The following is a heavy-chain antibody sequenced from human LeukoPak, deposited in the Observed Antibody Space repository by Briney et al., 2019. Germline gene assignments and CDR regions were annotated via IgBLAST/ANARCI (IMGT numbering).Heavy chain of an antibody. CDR1: GGSISSYY. V-gene: IGHV4-4*07. Sequence: SETLSLTCTVSGGSISSYYWSWIRQPAGKGLEWIGRIYTSGSTNYNPSLKSRVTMSVDTSKNQFSLKLSSVTAADTAVYYCASDACSSTSCPDAFDIWGQGTMVTVSS. CDR2: IYTSGST. J-gene: IGHJ3*02. CDR3: ASDACSSTSCPDAFDI. D-gene: IGHD2-2*01.